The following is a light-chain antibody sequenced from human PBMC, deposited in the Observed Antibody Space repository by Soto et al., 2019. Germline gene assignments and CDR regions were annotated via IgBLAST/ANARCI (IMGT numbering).Light chain of an antibody. V-gene: IGLV2-14*03. Sequence: QSVLTQPASVSGSPGQSITISCTGSSSDVGGFNYVSWYQQHPGKAPKLIIYDVTNRPSGVSNRFSGSKSDNAASLTISGLQAEDEAYYYCISRHIFGGGTKLTVL. J-gene: IGLJ2*01. CDR3: ISRHI. CDR2: DVT. CDR1: SSDVGGFNY.